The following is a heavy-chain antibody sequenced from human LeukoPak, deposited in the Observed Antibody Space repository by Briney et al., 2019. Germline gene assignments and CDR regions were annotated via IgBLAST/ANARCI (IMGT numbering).Heavy chain of an antibody. V-gene: IGHV4-34*01. J-gene: IGHJ4*02. CDR3: ARGNILTGYRFGF. CDR1: GGSITGYY. CDR2: IHYTGAT. Sequence: SETLSLTCAVYGGSITGYYWSWIRQTPGRGLEWVGEIHYTGATSYNPSLKSRATISTDTSKNQFSLRLSSVTAADTAVYYCARGNILTGYRFGFWGQGALVTVSS. D-gene: IGHD3-9*01.